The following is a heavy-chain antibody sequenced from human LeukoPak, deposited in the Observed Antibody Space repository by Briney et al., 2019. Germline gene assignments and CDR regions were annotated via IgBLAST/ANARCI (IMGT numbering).Heavy chain of an antibody. CDR3: ARQSRYYYGSGSYPFYYYYYMDV. Sequence: PSETLSLTCAVYGGSFSGYYWSWIRQPPGKGLEWIGSIYYSGSTYYNPSLKSRVTISVDTSKNQFSLKLSSVTAADTAVYYCARQSRYYYGSGSYPFYYYYYMDVWGKGTTVTISS. CDR2: IYYSGST. V-gene: IGHV4-34*01. D-gene: IGHD3-10*01. J-gene: IGHJ6*03. CDR1: GGSFSGYY.